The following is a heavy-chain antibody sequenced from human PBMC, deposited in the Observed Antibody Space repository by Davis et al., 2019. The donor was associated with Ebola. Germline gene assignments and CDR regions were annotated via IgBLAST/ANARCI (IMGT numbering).Heavy chain of an antibody. CDR2: ISGSGGST. Sequence: GESLKISCAASGFTFSSYAMSWVRQAPGKGLEWVSAISGSGGSTHYADSVKGRFTISRDNSKNTLYLQMNSLRAEDTAVYYCAAGGNYYGMDVWGQGTTVTVSS. J-gene: IGHJ6*02. V-gene: IGHV3-23*01. D-gene: IGHD2-15*01. CDR3: AAGGNYYGMDV. CDR1: GFTFSSYA.